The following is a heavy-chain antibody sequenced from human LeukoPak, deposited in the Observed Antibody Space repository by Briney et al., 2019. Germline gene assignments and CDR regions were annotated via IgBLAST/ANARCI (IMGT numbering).Heavy chain of an antibody. CDR1: GDSVSINSAA. CDR2: TYQRSKWYN. D-gene: IGHD6-19*01. V-gene: IGHV6-1*01. J-gene: IGHJ4*02. Sequence: SQTLSLTCAISGDSVSINSAAWNWIRQSPSRGLEWLGRTYQRSKWYNDYAVSVKSRITINPDISRNQFSLQLNSVTPEDTAVYYCARSPSPYSSGWYFDYWGQGTLVTVSS. CDR3: ARSPSPYSSGWYFDY.